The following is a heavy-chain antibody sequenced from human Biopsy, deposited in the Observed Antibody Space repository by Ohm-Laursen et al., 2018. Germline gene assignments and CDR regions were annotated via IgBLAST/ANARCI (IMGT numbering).Heavy chain of an antibody. V-gene: IGHV1-69*04. J-gene: IGHJ6*02. CDR3: ASGDSGGIGLDV. CDR2: IIPILGTV. CDR1: GDTFTTSA. D-gene: IGHD5-18*01. Sequence: GASVKVSCKSSGDTFTTSAIRWVRQVPGQGLDWMGRIIPILGTVDYGQNFQGRVTIRADTSTTFLELTSLRYDDTAVYYCASGDSGGIGLDVWGLGTTVTVSS.